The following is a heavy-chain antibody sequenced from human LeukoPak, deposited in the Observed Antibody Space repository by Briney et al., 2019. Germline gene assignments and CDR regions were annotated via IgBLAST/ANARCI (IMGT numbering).Heavy chain of an antibody. Sequence: GGSLRLSCAASGFTFSSYSMNWVRQAPGKGLEWVSSISSSSSYIYYADSVKGRFTISRDNAKNLLYLQMNSLRAEDTAVYYCARDLFGVVADYYFDYWGQGTLVTVSS. CDR1: GFTFSSYS. CDR2: ISSSSSYI. CDR3: ARDLFGVVADYYFDY. J-gene: IGHJ4*02. V-gene: IGHV3-21*01. D-gene: IGHD2-15*01.